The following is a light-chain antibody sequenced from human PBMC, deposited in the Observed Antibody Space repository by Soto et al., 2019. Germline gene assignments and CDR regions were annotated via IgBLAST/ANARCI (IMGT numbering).Light chain of an antibody. Sequence: QSVLTQPPSASGAPGRRVTISCSGSSSNIGSNTVNWYQQLPGTAPKLLIYSNDQRPSGVPDRFSGSKSGTSASLAISGLQSEDEADYYCAAWDDSLNGLVFGGGTKLT. CDR1: SSNIGSNT. CDR2: SND. V-gene: IGLV1-44*01. CDR3: AAWDDSLNGLV. J-gene: IGLJ2*01.